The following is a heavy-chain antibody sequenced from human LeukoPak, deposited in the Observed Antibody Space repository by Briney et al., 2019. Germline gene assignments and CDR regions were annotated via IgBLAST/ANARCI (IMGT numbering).Heavy chain of an antibody. CDR3: ARDSPFVVVPAAMQATNAFDI. V-gene: IGHV3-74*01. CDR2: INSDGSST. D-gene: IGHD2-2*01. J-gene: IGHJ3*02. Sequence: GGSLRLSCAASGFTFSSYWMHWVRQAPGKGLVWVSRINSDGSSTSYADSVKGRFTISRDNAKNTLYLQMNSLRAEDTAVYYCARDSPFVVVPAAMQATNAFDIWGQGTMVTVSS. CDR1: GFTFSSYW.